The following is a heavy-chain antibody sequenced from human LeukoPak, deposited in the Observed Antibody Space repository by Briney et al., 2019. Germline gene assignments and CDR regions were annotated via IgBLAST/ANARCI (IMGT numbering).Heavy chain of an antibody. Sequence: ASVKVSCTASGYTFTGYRMHWVRQAPGQGLEWMGRINPNSGDTNYAQKFQGRVAMTRDTSISTAFMELTRLRSDDTAVYYCARTWIQLFTPDFDLWGQGTLVTVSS. J-gene: IGHJ4*02. D-gene: IGHD5-18*01. V-gene: IGHV1-2*06. CDR2: INPNSGDT. CDR1: GYTFTGYR. CDR3: ARTWIQLFTPDFDL.